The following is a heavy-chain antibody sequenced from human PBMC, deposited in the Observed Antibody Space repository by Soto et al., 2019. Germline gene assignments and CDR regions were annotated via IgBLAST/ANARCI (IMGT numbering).Heavy chain of an antibody. J-gene: IGHJ6*03. D-gene: IGHD2-8*01. Sequence: SETLSLTCTVSGGSIISSSYYWGWIRKPPGKGLEWIGSIYYSGSTYYNPSLKSRVTISVDTSKNQFSLKLSSVTAADTAVYYCARGYCTNGVCYTAYYYYTDVWGKGTTVTVSS. V-gene: IGHV4-39*01. CDR3: ARGYCTNGVCYTAYYYYTDV. CDR2: IYYSGST. CDR1: GGSIISSSYY.